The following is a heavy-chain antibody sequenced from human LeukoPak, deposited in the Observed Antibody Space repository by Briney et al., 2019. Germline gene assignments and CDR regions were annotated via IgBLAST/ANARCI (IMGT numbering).Heavy chain of an antibody. J-gene: IGHJ4*02. CDR1: GGSFSGYY. D-gene: IGHD5-18*01. CDR2: TNHSGST. Sequence: SETLSLTCAVYGGSFSGYYWSWIRQPPGKGLEWIGETNHSGSTNYNPSLKSRVTISVDTSKNQFSLKLSSVTAADTAVYYCARGRLDTAMVQVSTNFDYWGQGTLVTVSS. V-gene: IGHV4-34*01. CDR3: ARGRLDTAMVQVSTNFDY.